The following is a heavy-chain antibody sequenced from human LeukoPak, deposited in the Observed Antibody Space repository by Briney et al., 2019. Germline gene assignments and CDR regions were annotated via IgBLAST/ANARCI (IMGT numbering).Heavy chain of an antibody. CDR3: VRGGTGRSGSPSFDY. CDR2: ISSSGDNT. V-gene: IGHV3-64D*06. CDR1: GFSFSSFA. D-gene: IGHD1-26*01. J-gene: IGHJ4*02. Sequence: GGSLRLSCSASGFSFSSFAMHWVRQAPGKGLEYVAAISSSGDNTYYADSVKGRVTTSRDNSRNTLYLQTSSLRAEDTAVYYCVRGGTGRSGSPSFDYWGQGTLVTVSS.